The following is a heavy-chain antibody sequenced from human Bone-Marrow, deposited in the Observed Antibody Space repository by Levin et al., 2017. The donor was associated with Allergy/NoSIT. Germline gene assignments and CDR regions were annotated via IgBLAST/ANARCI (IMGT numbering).Heavy chain of an antibody. D-gene: IGHD2-15*01. CDR1: GFTFSSHG. CDR2: VWYDGTRK. V-gene: IGHV3-33*01. Sequence: LSLTCAASGFTFSSHGMHWVRQAPGKGLEWVALVWYDGTRKYYADTVKGRFTISRDNSKNTLFLEMNSLRAEDTAMYYCARDPLPYCSGGNCPQIDYWGRGTLVTVSS. J-gene: IGHJ4*02. CDR3: ARDPLPYCSGGNCPQIDY.